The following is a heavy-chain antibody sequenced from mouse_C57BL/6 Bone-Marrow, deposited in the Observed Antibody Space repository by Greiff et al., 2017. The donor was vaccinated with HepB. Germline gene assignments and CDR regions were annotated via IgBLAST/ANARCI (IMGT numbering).Heavy chain of an antibody. CDR1: GFTFSDYG. D-gene: IGHD2-1*01. Sequence: DVQLVESGGGLVKPGGSLKLSCAASGFTFSDYGMHWVRQDPEKGLEWVAYISSGSSTIYYADTVKGRFTISRDNAKNTLFLQMTSLRSEDTAMYYCARGDGNYPYYYAMDYWGQGTSVTVSS. CDR3: ARGDGNYPYYYAMDY. J-gene: IGHJ4*01. V-gene: IGHV5-17*01. CDR2: ISSGSSTI.